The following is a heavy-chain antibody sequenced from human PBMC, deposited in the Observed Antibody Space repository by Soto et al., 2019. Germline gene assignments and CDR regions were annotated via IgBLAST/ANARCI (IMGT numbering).Heavy chain of an antibody. V-gene: IGHV3-33*01. CDR1: GFTFSDYA. CDR2: IWHDGTNK. D-gene: IGHD4-17*01. J-gene: IGHJ4*02. Sequence: QEQLVESGGGVVQPGRSLRLSCAASGFTFSDYAMHWVRQAPGKGLEWVAVIWHDGTNKYYADSVKGRFTISRDNSKNPLYLQMNSLRAEDTDVYYCTRPALLVTTFDYWGQGILVTVSS. CDR3: TRPALLVTTFDY.